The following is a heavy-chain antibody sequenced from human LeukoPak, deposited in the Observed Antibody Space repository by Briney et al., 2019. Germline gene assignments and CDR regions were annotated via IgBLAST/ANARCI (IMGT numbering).Heavy chain of an antibody. Sequence: SETLSLTCTVSGGSISSYYWSWIRQPPGKGLEWIGYIYYSGSTNYNPSLKSRVTISVDKPKNQFSLKLSSVTAADTAVYYCARNGGNSDFDYWGQGTLVTVSS. CDR3: ARNGGNSDFDY. V-gene: IGHV4-59*12. D-gene: IGHD4-23*01. CDR1: GGSISSYY. CDR2: IYYSGST. J-gene: IGHJ4*02.